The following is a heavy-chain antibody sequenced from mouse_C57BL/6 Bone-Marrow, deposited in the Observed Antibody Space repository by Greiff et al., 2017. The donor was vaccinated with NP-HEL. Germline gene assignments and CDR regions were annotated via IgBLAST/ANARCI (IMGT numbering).Heavy chain of an antibody. CDR2: IYPRDGST. Sequence: VKLMESDAELVKPGASVKISCKVSGYTFTDHTIHWMKQRPEQGLEWIGYIYPRDGSTKYNEKFKGKATLTADKSSSTAYMQLNSLTSEDSAVYFCARFHSNYERYFDVWGTGTTVTVSS. CDR1: GYTFTDHT. V-gene: IGHV1-78*01. CDR3: ARFHSNYERYFDV. J-gene: IGHJ1*03. D-gene: IGHD2-5*01.